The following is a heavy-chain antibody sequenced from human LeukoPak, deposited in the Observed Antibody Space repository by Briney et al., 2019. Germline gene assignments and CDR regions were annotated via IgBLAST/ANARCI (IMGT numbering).Heavy chain of an antibody. Sequence: SETLSLTCTVSGYSISSGHYWGWIRQPPGEGLEWIGSMYHSGSTYYNPPLKSRVTISEDTSKNQFSLKLRSVTAADTAVYYCARGPRFGELLWHWFDPWGQGTLVTVSS. V-gene: IGHV4-38-2*02. D-gene: IGHD3-10*01. J-gene: IGHJ5*02. CDR2: MYHSGST. CDR3: ARGPRFGELLWHWFDP. CDR1: GYSISSGHY.